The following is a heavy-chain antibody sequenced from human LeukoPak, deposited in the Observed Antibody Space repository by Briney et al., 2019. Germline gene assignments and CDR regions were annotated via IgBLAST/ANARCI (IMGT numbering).Heavy chain of an antibody. D-gene: IGHD6-13*01. Sequence: ASVTVSCTASGYSFTAYYMHWVRQAPGQGLEWMGWINPNTGGTNYAQKFQGRVTMTRDTSISTAYMELNSLGSDGTAVYYCARADCVGSSCYGMDVWGQGSTVTVSS. V-gene: IGHV1-2*02. CDR1: GYSFTAYY. CDR3: ARADCVGSSCYGMDV. J-gene: IGHJ6*02. CDR2: INPNTGGT.